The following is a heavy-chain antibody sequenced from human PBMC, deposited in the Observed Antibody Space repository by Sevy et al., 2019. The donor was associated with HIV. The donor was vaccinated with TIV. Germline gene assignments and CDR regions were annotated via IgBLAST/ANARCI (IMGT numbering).Heavy chain of an antibody. CDR1: GGTFSSYA. CDR2: IIPIFGTA. J-gene: IGHJ2*01. Sequence: ASVKVSCKASGGTFSSYAISWVRQAPGQGLEWMGGIIPIFGTANYAQKFQGRVTITADESTRTAYRELSSLSSEDTAVCYCARGPPPAYYYGSGSYKHWYFDLWGRGTLVTVSS. D-gene: IGHD3-10*01. V-gene: IGHV1-69*13. CDR3: ARGPPPAYYYGSGSYKHWYFDL.